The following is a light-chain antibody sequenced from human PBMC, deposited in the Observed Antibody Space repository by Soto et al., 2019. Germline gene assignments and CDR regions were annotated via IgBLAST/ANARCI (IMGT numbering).Light chain of an antibody. Sequence: EIVLIQSPATLSLSPGERASLSCRASQSVGSYLAWYQQKPGQAPRLLIYGTSNRATGIPDRISGSRSGTEFTLTISSLQSEDFGVYYCQQFDDWPTFGQGTKVDIK. CDR2: GTS. J-gene: IGKJ1*01. CDR1: QSVGSY. CDR3: QQFDDWPT. V-gene: IGKV3-15*01.